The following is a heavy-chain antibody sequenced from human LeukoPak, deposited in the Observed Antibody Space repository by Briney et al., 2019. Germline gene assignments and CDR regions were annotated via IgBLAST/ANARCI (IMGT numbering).Heavy chain of an antibody. CDR2: INHSGST. CDR3: ARGGPRPGY. V-gene: IGHV4-34*01. CDR1: GGSFSGYY. J-gene: IGHJ4*02. Sequence: SETLSLTCAVYGGSFSGYYWSWIRQPPGKGLEWIGEINHSGSTNYNPSLKSRVTISVDTSKNQFSLKLSSVTAADTAVYYCARGGPRPGYWGQGTLVTVSS.